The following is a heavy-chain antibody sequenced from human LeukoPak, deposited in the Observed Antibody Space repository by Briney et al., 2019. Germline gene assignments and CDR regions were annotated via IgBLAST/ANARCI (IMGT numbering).Heavy chain of an antibody. Sequence: GGSLRLSCAASGFTFSSYAMHWVRQAPGKGLEWVAVISYDGSNKYYADSVKGRFTISRDNSKNTLFLQMSSLRGEDSAVYHCARDNYGWAFDYWGQGALVTVSS. CDR1: GFTFSSYA. CDR2: ISYDGSNK. D-gene: IGHD3-10*01. V-gene: IGHV3-30-3*01. CDR3: ARDNYGWAFDY. J-gene: IGHJ4*02.